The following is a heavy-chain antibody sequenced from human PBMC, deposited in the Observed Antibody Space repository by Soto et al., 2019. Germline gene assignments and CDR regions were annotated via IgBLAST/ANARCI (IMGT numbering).Heavy chain of an antibody. D-gene: IGHD2-15*01. CDR1: GYTFTSFG. V-gene: IGHV1-18*01. CDR3: PRGRWQLNY. J-gene: IGHJ4*02. Sequence: QVQLVQSGAEVKKPGASVKVSCKASGYTFTSFGISWVRQAPGQGLEYMGWISAYNGDATYAQKFQDRVTMTRDTSTSTAYMELRSLRSDDTAVYYCPRGRWQLNYWGQGTLVTVSS. CDR2: ISAYNGDA.